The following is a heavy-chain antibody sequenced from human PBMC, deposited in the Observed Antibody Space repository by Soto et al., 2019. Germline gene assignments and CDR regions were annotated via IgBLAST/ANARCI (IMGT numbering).Heavy chain of an antibody. CDR3: ATDAPEMNYDFWSGYFLYY. J-gene: IGHJ4*02. CDR1: GYTLTELS. Sequence: ASVKVSCKVSGYTLTELSMHWVRQAPGKGLEWMGGFDPEDGETIYAQKFQGRVTMTEDTSTDTAYMELSSLRSEDTAVYYCATDAPEMNYDFWSGYFLYYWGQGTLGTVSS. D-gene: IGHD3-3*01. V-gene: IGHV1-24*01. CDR2: FDPEDGET.